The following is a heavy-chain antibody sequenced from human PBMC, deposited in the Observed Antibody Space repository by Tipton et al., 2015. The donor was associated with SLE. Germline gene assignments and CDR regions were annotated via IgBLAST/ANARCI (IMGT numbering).Heavy chain of an antibody. CDR1: GGSIRFDF. D-gene: IGHD4-17*01. CDR2: VYSSGDR. V-gene: IGHV4-4*07. Sequence: TLSLTCTVSGGSIRFDFWRWIRQSAGRGLEGIGRVYSSGDRDYNPSLRSRVTMSIDASQNRVSLRLKSVSAADTAVYYCARGSDGEYVRYFDVWGPGTLVTVSS. CDR3: ARGSDGEYVRYFDV. J-gene: IGHJ2*01.